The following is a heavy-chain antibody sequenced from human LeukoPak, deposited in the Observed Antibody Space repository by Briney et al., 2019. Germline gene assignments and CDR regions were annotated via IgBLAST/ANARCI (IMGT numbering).Heavy chain of an antibody. CDR2: MYYRGTT. CDR1: GGSISSSSYH. D-gene: IGHD2-21*01. V-gene: IGHV4-39*02. Sequence: PSETLSLTCSVSGGSISSSSYHWGWIRQSPGKGLEWIGSMYYRGTTYENSSLKSRLTLSIDTSNNHFSLKLTSVTAADTAVYFCAREYSRSVVAGSRPDLWGQGLLVIVSS. J-gene: IGHJ4*02. CDR3: AREYSRSVVAGSRPDL.